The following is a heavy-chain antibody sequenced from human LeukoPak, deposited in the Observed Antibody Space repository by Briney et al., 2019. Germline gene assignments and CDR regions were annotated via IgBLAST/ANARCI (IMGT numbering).Heavy chain of an antibody. J-gene: IGHJ4*02. D-gene: IGHD3-9*01. V-gene: IGHV1-69*04. CDR3: ARGRTSAYLRYSTEETPFDY. CDR2: IIPILGIA. CDR1: GGTFSSYA. Sequence: SVKVSCKASGGTFSSYAISWVRQAPGQGLEWMGRIIPILGIANYAQKFQGRVTITADKSTSTAYMELSSLRSEDTAVYYCARGRTSAYLRYSTEETPFDYWGQGTLVTVSS.